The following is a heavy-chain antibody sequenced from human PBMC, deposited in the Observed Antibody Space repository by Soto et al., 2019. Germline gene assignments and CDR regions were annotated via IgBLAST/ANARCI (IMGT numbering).Heavy chain of an antibody. V-gene: IGHV3-53*01. CDR1: GFTVSSDY. CDR3: ASGGVVPAGVDY. CDR2: IYSGGST. J-gene: IGHJ4*02. Sequence: EVQLVEPGGGVIQPGGSLRLACAASGFTVSSDYMSWVRQAPGKGLEWVSVIYSGGSTYYADSVKGRFTISRDNSENTLYLQMNSLRAEDTAVYYCASGGVVPAGVDYWGQGTLVTVSS. D-gene: IGHD2-2*01.